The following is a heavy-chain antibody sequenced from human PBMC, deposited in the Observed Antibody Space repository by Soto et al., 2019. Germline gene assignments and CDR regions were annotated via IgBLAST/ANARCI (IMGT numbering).Heavy chain of an antibody. V-gene: IGHV3-7*01. CDR1: GFTFNRYW. D-gene: IGHD6-6*01. Sequence: EVQLVESGGGLAQPGGSLRLSCAASGFTFNRYWMGWVRQAPGKGPEWLANIKQDGSERYYMDSVKGRFTISRDNVKNSVYLQMNRLRAEDTAVYYCTRTISALPGDDYWGQGTLVTVSS. CDR3: TRTISALPGDDY. CDR2: IKQDGSER. J-gene: IGHJ4*02.